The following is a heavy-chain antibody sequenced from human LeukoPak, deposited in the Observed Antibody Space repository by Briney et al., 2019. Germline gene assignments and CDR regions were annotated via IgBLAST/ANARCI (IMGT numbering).Heavy chain of an antibody. V-gene: IGHV3-23*01. CDR1: GFTFSSYA. D-gene: IGHD6-19*01. CDR2: ISGSGGGT. CDR3: ANLDIAVAGTEETIDY. J-gene: IGHJ4*02. Sequence: GGSLRLSCAASGFTFSSYAMSWVCQAPGKGLEWVSAISGSGGGTYYADSVKGRFTISRDNSKNTLYLQMNSLRAEDTAVYYCANLDIAVAGTEETIDYWGQGTLVTVSS.